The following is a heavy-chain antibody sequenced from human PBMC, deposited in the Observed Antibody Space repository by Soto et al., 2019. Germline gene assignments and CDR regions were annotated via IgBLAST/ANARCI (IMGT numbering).Heavy chain of an antibody. CDR3: ARRGIDTMSGFDALDV. Sequence: EVLLVESGGGLVQPGGSLRLSCTTSGFTFSTYDMHWVRQVTGKGLEWVSGIVVAGDTYYPDSVKVRFTISRENAKNSLYLKRDSLRVEDTAVYYCARRGIDTMSGFDALDVWGLGTKVTVSS. J-gene: IGHJ3*01. CDR1: GFTFSTYD. CDR2: IVVAGDT. D-gene: IGHD6-25*01. V-gene: IGHV3-13*01.